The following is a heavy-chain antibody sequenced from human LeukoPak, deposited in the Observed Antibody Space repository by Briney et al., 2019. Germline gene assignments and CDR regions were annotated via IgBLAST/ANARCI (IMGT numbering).Heavy chain of an antibody. Sequence: ASVKVSCKASGYTFTGYYMHWVRQAPGQGLEWMGWINPNSGGTNYAQKFQGRVTMTRDTSISTAYVELSRLRSDDTAVYYCARGFGRGYSYGYKDYWGQGTLVTVSS. D-gene: IGHD5-18*01. CDR2: INPNSGGT. J-gene: IGHJ4*02. CDR3: ARGFGRGYSYGYKDY. V-gene: IGHV1-2*02. CDR1: GYTFTGYY.